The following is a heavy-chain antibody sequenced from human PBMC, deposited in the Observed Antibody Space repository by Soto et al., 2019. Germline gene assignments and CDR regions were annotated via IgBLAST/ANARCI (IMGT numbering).Heavy chain of an antibody. CDR1: GDSVSSNSAA. Sequence: SQTLSLTCAISGDSVSSNSAAWNWIRQSPSRGLEWLGRTYYRSKWYNDYAVSVKSRITINPDTSKNQFSLQLNSVTPEDTAVYYCARGGSRGYSGYDSLFDPWGQGTLVTVSS. V-gene: IGHV6-1*01. CDR3: ARGGSRGYSGYDSLFDP. CDR2: TYYRSKWYN. J-gene: IGHJ5*02. D-gene: IGHD5-12*01.